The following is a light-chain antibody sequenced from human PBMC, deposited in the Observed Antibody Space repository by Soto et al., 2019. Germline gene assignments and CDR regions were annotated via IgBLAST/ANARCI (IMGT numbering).Light chain of an antibody. V-gene: IGKV3-11*01. Sequence: EIVLTQSPATLSLSPGERATLSCRASQSVSSYLAWYQHTPGQAPRLLIYDASTRGTGIPARFSGSGSGTDFPLTICILEPVDGAVYYCQQRTSWPLTFVGGTKVEIK. CDR1: QSVSSY. J-gene: IGKJ4*01. CDR3: QQRTSWPLT. CDR2: DAS.